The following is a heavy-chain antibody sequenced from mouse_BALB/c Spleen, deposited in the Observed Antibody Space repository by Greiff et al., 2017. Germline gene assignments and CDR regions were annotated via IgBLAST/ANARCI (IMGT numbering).Heavy chain of an antibody. Sequence: EVQLVESGGDLVKPGGSLKLSCAASGFTFSSYGMSWVRQTPDKRLEWVATISSGGSYTYYPDSVKGRFTISVDNAKNTLYLQMSRLKSEDTAMYYCARRYDYDCAMDYWGQGTSVTVSS. V-gene: IGHV5-6*01. CDR1: GFTFSSYG. CDR3: ARRYDYDCAMDY. CDR2: ISSGGSYT. D-gene: IGHD2-4*01. J-gene: IGHJ4*01.